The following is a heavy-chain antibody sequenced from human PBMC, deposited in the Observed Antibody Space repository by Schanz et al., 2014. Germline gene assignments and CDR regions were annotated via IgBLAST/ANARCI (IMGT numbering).Heavy chain of an antibody. Sequence: QVQLVQSGAEVKKPGSSVKVSCKTSGYTFSNDVTWVRQARGQGLEWLGWMNPNSGNPGFAQKFRGRVTMTRNTSMSTAYIELHILTSEDTAVYYCARGRTFDYWGQGTLVTVSS. CDR1: GYTFSND. CDR3: ARGRTFDY. J-gene: IGHJ4*02. CDR2: MNPNSGNP. V-gene: IGHV1-8*01.